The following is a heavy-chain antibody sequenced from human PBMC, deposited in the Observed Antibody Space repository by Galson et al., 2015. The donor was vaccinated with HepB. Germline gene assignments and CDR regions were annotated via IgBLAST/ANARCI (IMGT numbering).Heavy chain of an antibody. D-gene: IGHD3-10*01. J-gene: IGHJ4*02. CDR2: IDWDDDK. V-gene: IGHV2-70*11. CDR3: ARIPSYGSGSEVIDY. Sequence: PALVKPTQTLTLTRTFSGFSLSTSGMCVSWIRQPPGKALEWLARIDWDDDKYYSTSLKTRLTISKDTSKNQVVLTMTNMDPVDTATYYCARIPSYGSGSEVIDYWGQGTLVTVSS. CDR1: GFSLSTSGMC.